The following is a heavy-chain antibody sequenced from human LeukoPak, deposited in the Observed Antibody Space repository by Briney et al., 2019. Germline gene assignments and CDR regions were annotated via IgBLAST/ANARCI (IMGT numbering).Heavy chain of an antibody. CDR2: ISGSGGST. CDR3: AKGVASSGYYFPFDY. J-gene: IGHJ4*02. V-gene: IGHV3-23*01. CDR1: GFTFSSYA. Sequence: GGSLRLSCAASGFTFSSYAMSWVRQAPGKGPEWVSAISGSGGSTYYADSVKGRFTISRDNSKNTLYLQMNSLRAEDTAVYYCAKGVASSGYYFPFDYWGQGTLVTVSS. D-gene: IGHD3-22*01.